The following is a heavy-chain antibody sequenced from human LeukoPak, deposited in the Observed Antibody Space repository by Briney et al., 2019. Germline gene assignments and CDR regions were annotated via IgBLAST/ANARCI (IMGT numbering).Heavy chain of an antibody. CDR2: ISSSSSTI. J-gene: IGHJ4*02. CDR3: AKQGLLWFGELFAVFDY. Sequence: GGSLRLSCAASGFTFSSYSMNWVRQAPGKGLEWVSYISSSSSTIYYADSVKGRFTISRDNAKNSLYLKMNSLRAEDTAVYYCAKQGLLWFGELFAVFDYWGQGTLVTVSS. D-gene: IGHD3-10*01. V-gene: IGHV3-48*01. CDR1: GFTFSSYS.